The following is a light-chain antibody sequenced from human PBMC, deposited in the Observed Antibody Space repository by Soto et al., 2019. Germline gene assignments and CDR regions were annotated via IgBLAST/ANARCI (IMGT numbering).Light chain of an antibody. CDR3: QKFNAVPT. CDR1: QAINNY. J-gene: IGKJ4*01. V-gene: IGKV1-27*01. CDR2: AAS. Sequence: DIQMTQSPSSLSASVGDRVTITCRASQAINNYLAWYQQKPGKVPTLLISAASTLQSGVPSRFSDSGSGTDFTLTISSLQPEDVATYYCQKFNAVPTFGGGTKVE.